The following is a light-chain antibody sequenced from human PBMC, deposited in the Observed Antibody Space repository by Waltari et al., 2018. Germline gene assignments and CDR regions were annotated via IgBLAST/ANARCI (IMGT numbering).Light chain of an antibody. CDR2: DAS. V-gene: IGKV3-20*01. Sequence: EIVLTQSPGTLSLFPGERATLSCRASQSVSRSLAWYQQKPGQAPRLLIYDASRRATGIPYSFSGSVSGTDFSLTITVLEPEDFAVYYCQHYVRLPATFGQGTKVEIK. CDR1: QSVSRS. J-gene: IGKJ1*01. CDR3: QHYVRLPAT.